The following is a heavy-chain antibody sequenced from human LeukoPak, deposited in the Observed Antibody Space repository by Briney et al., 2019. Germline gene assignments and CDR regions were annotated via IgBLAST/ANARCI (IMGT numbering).Heavy chain of an antibody. V-gene: IGHV4-34*01. Sequence: SETLSLTCAVYGGSFSGYHWSWIRQPPGKGLEWIGEINHSGSTNYNTSLKSRVTISVDTSKNQFSLKLSSVTAADTAVYYCARGPSSRGNYDCVWGTLYYYYYYYMDVWGKGTTVTVSS. J-gene: IGHJ6*03. CDR2: INHSGST. CDR1: GGSFSGYH. D-gene: IGHD3-16*01. CDR3: ARGPSSRGNYDCVWGTLYYYYYYYMDV.